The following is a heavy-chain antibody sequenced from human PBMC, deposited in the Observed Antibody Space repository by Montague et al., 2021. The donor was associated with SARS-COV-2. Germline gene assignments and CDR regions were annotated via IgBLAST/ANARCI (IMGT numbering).Heavy chain of an antibody. V-gene: IGHV6-1*01. Sequence: CAISGDSVSSNSVAWSWLRQSPSRGLEWLGRTYYRSKWYSDYAPSLRGRLTVNPDASKNEFSLELNYVTPEDTAVYYCVRYSGWFYFDFWGQGTLVTVPS. CDR1: GDSVSSNSVA. CDR3: VRYSGWFYFDF. J-gene: IGHJ4*02. CDR2: TYYRSKWYS. D-gene: IGHD6-19*01.